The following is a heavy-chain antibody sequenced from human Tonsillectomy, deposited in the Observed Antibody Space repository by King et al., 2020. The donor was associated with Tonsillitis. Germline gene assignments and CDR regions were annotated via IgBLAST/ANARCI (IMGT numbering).Heavy chain of an antibody. CDR2: INSDGSNT. CDR1: GFSFSTYW. V-gene: IGHV3-74*01. Sequence: VQLVESGGGLVQPGGSLRLSCATSGFSFSTYWMHWVRQAPGKGLVWVSRINSDGSNTNYADSVKGRFTISRDNAKNTLYLQMNSLRAEDTAVYYCARERATNSGSYFDAFDIWGQGTMVTVSS. CDR3: ARERATNSGSYFDAFDI. D-gene: IGHD1-26*01. J-gene: IGHJ3*02.